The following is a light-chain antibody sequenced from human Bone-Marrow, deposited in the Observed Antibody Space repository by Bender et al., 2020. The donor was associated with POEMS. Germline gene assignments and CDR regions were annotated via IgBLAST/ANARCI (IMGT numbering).Light chain of an antibody. CDR2: EVS. CDR1: SSDVGAFYY. V-gene: IGLV2-14*01. J-gene: IGLJ2*01. CDR3: SSYTSAHTLMV. Sequence: QSVLTQPPSVSGAPGQSITISCTGTSSDVGAFYYVSWYQQHPGKAPKLLIYEVSNRPSGISDRFSGSKSGNTASLTISGLQPDDESHYYCSSYTSAHTLMVFGGGTKLTVL.